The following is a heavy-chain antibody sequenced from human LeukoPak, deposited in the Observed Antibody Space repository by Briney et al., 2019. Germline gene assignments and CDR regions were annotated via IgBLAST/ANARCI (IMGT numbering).Heavy chain of an antibody. D-gene: IGHD6-13*01. CDR2: INHSGST. Sequence: SETLSLTCTVSGGSISSSSYYWGWIRQPPGKGLEWIGEINHSGSTNYNPSLKSRVTISVDTSKNQFSLKLSSVTAADTAVYYCARHGSWSLVYFQHWGQGTLVTVSS. J-gene: IGHJ1*01. CDR1: GGSISSSSYY. CDR3: ARHGSWSLVYFQH. V-gene: IGHV4-39*01.